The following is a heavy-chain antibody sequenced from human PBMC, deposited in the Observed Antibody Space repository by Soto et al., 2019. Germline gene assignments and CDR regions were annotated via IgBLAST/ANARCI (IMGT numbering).Heavy chain of an antibody. J-gene: IGHJ4*02. CDR2: ISAYNGNT. CDR1: GYTFTSYG. D-gene: IGHD3-9*01. V-gene: IGHV1-18*01. CDR3: ARERGEEGRYFDWLLLDY. Sequence: QVQLVQSGAEVKKPGASVKVSCKASGYTFTSYGISWVRQAPGQGLEGMGWISAYNGNTNYAQKLQGRVPMTTDTSTSTAYMELRSLRSDDTAVYYCARERGEEGRYFDWLLLDYWGQGTLVTVSS.